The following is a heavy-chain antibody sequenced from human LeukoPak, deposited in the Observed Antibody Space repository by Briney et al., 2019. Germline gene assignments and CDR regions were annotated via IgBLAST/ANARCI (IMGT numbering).Heavy chain of an antibody. CDR2: MNPNSGNK. D-gene: IGHD6-19*01. CDR3: ARGPQWRGDYYYMDV. J-gene: IGHJ6*03. Sequence: ASVKVSCKASGYSFTNFDIDWVRQATGQGLEWMGWMNPNSGNKGYAQKFQGRVTMTMNTSITTAYMELSSLRSEDTAVYYCARGPQWRGDYYYMDVWGRGTTVTVSS. CDR1: GYSFTNFD. V-gene: IGHV1-8*01.